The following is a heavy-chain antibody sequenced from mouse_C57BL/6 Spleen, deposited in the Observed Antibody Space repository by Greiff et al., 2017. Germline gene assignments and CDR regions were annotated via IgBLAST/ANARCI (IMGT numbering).Heavy chain of an antibody. V-gene: IGHV2-2*01. CDR1: GFSFTSYG. CDR3: ARNSPDGYYCDMDG. Sequence: QVQLQQSGPGLVQPSQCLSITCTVSGFSFTSYGVHWVRQSPGQGLEWLGVIWSGGSTDYNAAFICRLSISKDNSKSQVFFKMSSLQADDSAIYYCARNSPDGYYCDMDGWGKGTTVTVSS. D-gene: IGHD2-3*01. CDR2: IWSGGST. J-gene: IGHJ4*01.